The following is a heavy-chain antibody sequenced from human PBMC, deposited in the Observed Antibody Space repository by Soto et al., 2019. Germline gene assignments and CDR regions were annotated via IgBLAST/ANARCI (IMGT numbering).Heavy chain of an antibody. CDR3: AREGGIVGATAADY. J-gene: IGHJ4*02. Sequence: SETLSLTCTVSGCSISSGGYYWSWIRQHPGKGLEWIGYIYYSGSTYYNPSLKSRVTISVDTSKNQFSLKLSSVTAADTAVYYCAREGGIVGATAADYWGQGTLVTVS. V-gene: IGHV4-31*03. CDR2: IYYSGST. CDR1: GCSISSGGYY. D-gene: IGHD1-26*01.